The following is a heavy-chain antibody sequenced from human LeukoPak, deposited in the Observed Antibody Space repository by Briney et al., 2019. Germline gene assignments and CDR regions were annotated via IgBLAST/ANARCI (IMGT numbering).Heavy chain of an antibody. CDR1: GYTFTSFG. J-gene: IGHJ4*02. D-gene: IGHD5-18*01. Sequence: ASVKVSCKASGYTFTSFGISWVRQAPGQGPEWVGWISAYNRNSNYVQNLQGRVTMTTDTSTNTAYMELRSLRSDDTAVYYCARDLGEDTTMIFFDYWGQGTPVTVSS. CDR2: ISAYNRNS. V-gene: IGHV1-18*01. CDR3: ARDLGEDTTMIFFDY.